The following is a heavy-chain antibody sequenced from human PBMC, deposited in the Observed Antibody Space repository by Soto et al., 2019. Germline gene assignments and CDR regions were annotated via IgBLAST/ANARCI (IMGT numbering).Heavy chain of an antibody. D-gene: IGHD2-2*01. CDR1: GYSFTSYW. CDR3: ARHSAAVGYYYYYYMDV. J-gene: IGHJ6*03. Sequence: GESLKISCKGSGYSFTSYWIGWVRQMPGKGLEWMGIIYPGDSDTRYSPSFQGQVTISADKSIGTAYLQWSSLKASDTAMYYCARHSAAVGYYYYYYMDVWGKGTTVTVSS. CDR2: IYPGDSDT. V-gene: IGHV5-51*01.